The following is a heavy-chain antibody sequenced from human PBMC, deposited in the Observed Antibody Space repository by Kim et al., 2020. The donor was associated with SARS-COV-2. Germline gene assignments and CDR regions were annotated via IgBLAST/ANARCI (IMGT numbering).Heavy chain of an antibody. D-gene: IGHD3-22*01. CDR1: GGTFSSYA. CDR2: IIPIFGTA. V-gene: IGHV1-69*13. CDR3: ARARSSGYPIDY. J-gene: IGHJ4*02. Sequence: SVKVSCKASGGTFSSYAISWVRQAPGQGLEWMGGIIPIFGTANYAQKFQGRVTITADESTSTAYMELSSLRSEDTAVYYCARARSSGYPIDYWGQGTLVTVSS.